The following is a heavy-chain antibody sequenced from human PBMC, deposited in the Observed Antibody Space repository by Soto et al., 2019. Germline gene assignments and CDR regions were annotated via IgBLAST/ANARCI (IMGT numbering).Heavy chain of an antibody. D-gene: IGHD6-19*01. J-gene: IGHJ2*01. CDR1: GFTFSSYA. CDR3: AKAPRSGWPRSWYFDL. CDR2: ISGSGGST. Sequence: EVQVLESGGGLVQPGGSLRLSCAASGFTFSSYAMSWVRQAPGKGLEWVSAISGSGGSTYYADSVKGRFTSSRDNSKNTVYLQVNSLRAEDTAVYYCAKAPRSGWPRSWYFDLWGRGTLVTVSS. V-gene: IGHV3-23*01.